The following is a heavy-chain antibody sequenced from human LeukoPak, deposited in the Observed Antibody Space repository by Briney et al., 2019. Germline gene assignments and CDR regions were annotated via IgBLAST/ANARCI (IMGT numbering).Heavy chain of an antibody. Sequence: GGSLRLTCAASGFTFSSYSMNWVRQAPGKGLEWVSSISSSSTYIYYADSLKGRFTISRDNAKNSLFLQMNSLRAEDTAVYYCARDRDSSGWYYYYYGMDVWGQGTTVTVSS. J-gene: IGHJ6*02. D-gene: IGHD6-19*01. V-gene: IGHV3-21*01. CDR3: ARDRDSSGWYYYYYGMDV. CDR2: ISSSSTYI. CDR1: GFTFSSYS.